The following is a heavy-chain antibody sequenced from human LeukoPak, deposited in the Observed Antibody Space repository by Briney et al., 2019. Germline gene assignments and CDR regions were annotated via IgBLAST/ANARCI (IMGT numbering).Heavy chain of an antibody. CDR2: SNPNSGGT. D-gene: IGHD2-2*01. CDR3: ARAEDQLLFTLYYMDV. J-gene: IGHJ6*03. V-gene: IGHV1-2*02. Sequence: ASVKVSCKASVYTFTGYYMHWVRQAPGQGLEWVVWSNPNSGGTNYAQKFQGRVTMTRDTSITTAYMELSRLRSDNTAVYYCARAEDQLLFTLYYMDVWGKGTTVTVSS. CDR1: VYTFTGYY.